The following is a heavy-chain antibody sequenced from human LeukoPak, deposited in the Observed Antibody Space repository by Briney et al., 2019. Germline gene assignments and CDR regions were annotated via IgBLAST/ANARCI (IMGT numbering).Heavy chain of an antibody. CDR1: GNTLNELS. V-gene: IGHV1-24*01. J-gene: IGHJ4*02. Sequence: ASVKVSCKVSGNTLNELSMNWVRQAPGKGLEWLGGFDPEYGETIYAQKFQGRVTMTEDTSTDTAYMELSSLRSEDTAVYYCATAFNSGSYSDYFDYWGQGTLVTVSS. CDR2: FDPEYGET. D-gene: IGHD3-10*01. CDR3: ATAFNSGSYSDYFDY.